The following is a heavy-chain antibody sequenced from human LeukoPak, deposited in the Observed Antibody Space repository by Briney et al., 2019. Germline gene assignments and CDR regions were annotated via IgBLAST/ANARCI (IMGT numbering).Heavy chain of an antibody. J-gene: IGHJ4*02. CDR3: AKLAYLGELTPRKYYFDY. V-gene: IGHV3-33*05. CDR2: ISYDGSNK. CDR1: GFTFSSYG. Sequence: GGSLRLSCAASGFTFSSYGMHWVRQAPGKGLEWVAVISYDGSNKYYADSVKGRFTISRDNSKNTLYLQMNSLRAEDTAVYYCAKLAYLGELTPRKYYFDYWGQGTLVTVSS. D-gene: IGHD3-16*01.